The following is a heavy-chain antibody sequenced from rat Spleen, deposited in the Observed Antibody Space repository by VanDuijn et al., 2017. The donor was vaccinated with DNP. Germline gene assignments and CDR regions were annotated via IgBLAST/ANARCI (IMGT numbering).Heavy chain of an antibody. Sequence: QVQLKESGPVLVQASETLSLTCTVSGFSLTNFGIIWVRQSPGKGLEWMGVIWSNGGTDYNSAIKSRLSISRDTSKSQVFLKMKSLQTEDTAMYFCARERSWYFDFWGPGTMVTVSS. J-gene: IGHJ1*01. CDR2: IWSNGGT. CDR3: ARERSWYFDF. CDR1: GFSLTNFG. V-gene: IGHV2S75*01.